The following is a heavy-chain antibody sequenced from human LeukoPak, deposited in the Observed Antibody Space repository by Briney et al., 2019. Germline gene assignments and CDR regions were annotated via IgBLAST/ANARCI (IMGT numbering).Heavy chain of an antibody. V-gene: IGHV1-2*02. Sequence: ASVKVSCKASGYTFTGYYMHWVRQAPGQGLEWMGWINPNSGGTNYAQKFQGRVTMTRDTSISTAYMELSRLRSDDTAVYYCARDGYYDILTGYSLYYFDYWGQGTLVTVSS. CDR1: GYTFTGYY. D-gene: IGHD3-9*01. CDR3: ARDGYYDILTGYSLYYFDY. J-gene: IGHJ4*02. CDR2: INPNSGGT.